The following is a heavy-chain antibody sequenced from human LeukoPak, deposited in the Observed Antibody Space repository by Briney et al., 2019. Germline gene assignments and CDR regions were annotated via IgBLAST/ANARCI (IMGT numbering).Heavy chain of an antibody. CDR3: ARGGITIFGVIIGRAFDY. Sequence: SETLSLTCAVYGGSFSDYYWNWIRQPPGKGLEWIGEINHRGSTNYNPSLKSRITMSLDTSKNQFSLTLGSVTAADTAVYYCARGGITIFGVIIGRAFDYWGQGTLVTVSS. CDR2: INHRGST. D-gene: IGHD3-3*01. CDR1: GGSFSDYY. V-gene: IGHV4-34*01. J-gene: IGHJ4*02.